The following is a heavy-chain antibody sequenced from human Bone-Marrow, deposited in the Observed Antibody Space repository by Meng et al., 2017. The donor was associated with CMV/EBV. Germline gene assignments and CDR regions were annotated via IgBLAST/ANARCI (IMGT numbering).Heavy chain of an antibody. V-gene: IGHV4-59*01. Sequence: SETLSLTCPVSGGPISRYYWSWIRQPPGKGLEYIGYIYYSGSTNYNPSLKSRVTISVDTSKNQFSLKLSSVTAADTAVYYCARVVRGITIFGVVIRGRNWFDPWGQGTLVTVYS. CDR1: GGPISRYY. D-gene: IGHD3-3*01. J-gene: IGHJ5*02. CDR2: IYYSGST. CDR3: ARVVRGITIFGVVIRGRNWFDP.